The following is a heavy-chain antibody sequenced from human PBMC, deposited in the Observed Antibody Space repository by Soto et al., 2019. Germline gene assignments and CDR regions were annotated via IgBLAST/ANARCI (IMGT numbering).Heavy chain of an antibody. J-gene: IGHJ4*02. CDR1: GFTFSSYS. CDR3: ARDRWFGSPNFDY. CDR2: ISSSSSYI. Sequence: EVQLVESGGGLVKPGGSLRLSCAASGFTFSSYSMNWVRQAPGKGLEWVSSISSSSSYIYYADSVKGRFTISRDNAKNSLYLQMNSRRAEDTAVYYCARDRWFGSPNFDYWGQGTLVTVSS. V-gene: IGHV3-21*01. D-gene: IGHD3-10*01.